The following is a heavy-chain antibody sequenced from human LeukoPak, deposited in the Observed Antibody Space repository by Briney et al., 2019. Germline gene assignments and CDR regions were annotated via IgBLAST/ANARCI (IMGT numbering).Heavy chain of an antibody. D-gene: IGHD4-23*01. CDR1: GGSISSGGYY. V-gene: IGHV4-30-2*01. CDR3: ARQGGYGGNGVDYYMDV. Sequence: SQTLSLTCTVSGGSISSGGYYWSWIRQPPGKGLEWIGYIYHSGSTYYNPSLKSRATISVDRSKNQFSLKLSSVTAADTAVYFCARQGGYGGNGVDYYMDVWGKGTPVTVSS. CDR2: IYHSGST. J-gene: IGHJ6*03.